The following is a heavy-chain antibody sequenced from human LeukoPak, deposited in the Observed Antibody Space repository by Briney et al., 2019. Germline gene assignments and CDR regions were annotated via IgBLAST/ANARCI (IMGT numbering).Heavy chain of an antibody. CDR2: INHSGST. CDR3: ARPNYYYGSGSQPPYYFDY. J-gene: IGHJ4*02. CDR1: GGSFSGYY. V-gene: IGHV4-34*01. Sequence: SETLSLTCAVYGGSFSGYYWSWIRRPPGKGLKWMGKINHSGSTNYNPSLKSRVTISVDTSKNQFSLKLSSVTAADTAVYYCARPNYYYGSGSQPPYYFDYWGQGTLVTVSS. D-gene: IGHD3-10*01.